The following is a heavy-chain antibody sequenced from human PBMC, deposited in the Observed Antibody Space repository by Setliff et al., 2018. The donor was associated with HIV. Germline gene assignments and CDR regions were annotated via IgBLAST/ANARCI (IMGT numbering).Heavy chain of an antibody. V-gene: IGHV3-74*01. D-gene: IGHD5-12*01. J-gene: IGHJ4*02. CDR1: GFTFSAYW. CDR3: HSGYDTEEQSYFDY. Sequence: GGSLRLSCAASGFTFSAYWMSWVRQAPGKGLVWVSRVNRDGSSETYADSVKGRFTISRDNAKNTLYLQMNSLRVEDTGVYYCHSGYDTEEQSYFDYWGQGTLVTVSS. CDR2: VNRDGSSE.